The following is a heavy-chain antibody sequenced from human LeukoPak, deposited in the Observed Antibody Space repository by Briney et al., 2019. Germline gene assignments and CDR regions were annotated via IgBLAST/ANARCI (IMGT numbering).Heavy chain of an antibody. V-gene: IGHV3-21*01. CDR3: ARDPYSGSYGNYYYYFMDV. CDR2: ITSGSSYI. J-gene: IGHJ6*03. Sequence: GGSLRLSCAASGFTFSSYSVNWVRQAPGKGLEWVSSITSGSSYIYYADSVKGRFTISRDNAKNSLYLQMNSLRAEDTAVYYCARDPYSGSYGNYYYYFMDVWGKGTTVTISS. CDR1: GFTFSSYS. D-gene: IGHD1-26*01.